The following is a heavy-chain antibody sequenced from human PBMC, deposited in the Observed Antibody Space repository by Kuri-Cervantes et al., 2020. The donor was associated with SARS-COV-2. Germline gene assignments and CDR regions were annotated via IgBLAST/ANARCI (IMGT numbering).Heavy chain of an antibody. CDR3: AKLYGGGVEGTIFGLGNYYYYYMDV. D-gene: IGHD3-3*01. CDR2: IRYDGSNK. Sequence: GGSLRLSCEVSGFLFSASAIHWVRQAPGKGLEWVAFIRYDGSNKYYADSVKGRFTISRDNSKNTLYLQMNSLRAEDTAVYYCAKLYGGGVEGTIFGLGNYYYYYMDVWGKGTTVTVSS. CDR1: GFLFSASA. V-gene: IGHV3-30*02. J-gene: IGHJ6*03.